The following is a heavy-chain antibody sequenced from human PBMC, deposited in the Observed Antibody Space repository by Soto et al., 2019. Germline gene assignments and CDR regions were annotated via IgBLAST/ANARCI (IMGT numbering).Heavy chain of an antibody. D-gene: IGHD6-13*01. V-gene: IGHV4-34*01. CDR2: INHSGST. CDR1: GESFSGYY. Sequence: SETLSLTCAVYGESFSGYYWSWIRQPPGKGLEWIGEINHSGSTNYNPSLKSRVTISVDTSKNQFSLKLSSVTAADTAVYYCARAGRRQLVRTTFLEFWGQGTLVTVSS. J-gene: IGHJ4*02. CDR3: ARAGRRQLVRTTFLEF.